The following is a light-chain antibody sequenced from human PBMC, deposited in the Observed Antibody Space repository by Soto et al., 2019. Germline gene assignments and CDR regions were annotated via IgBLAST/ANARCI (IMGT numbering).Light chain of an antibody. CDR1: QNILYKDGNTY. CDR3: MQGPHWPPAWT. V-gene: IGKV2-30*01. CDR2: RVS. Sequence: VMTQSPDSLAVSLGERATLNCKSSQNILYKDGNTYLNWFQQRPGQSPRRLIHRVSNRDSGVPDPFSGSGSGTDFTLKISSVEAEDVGVYYCMQGPHWPPAWTFGQGTKVDI. J-gene: IGKJ1*01.